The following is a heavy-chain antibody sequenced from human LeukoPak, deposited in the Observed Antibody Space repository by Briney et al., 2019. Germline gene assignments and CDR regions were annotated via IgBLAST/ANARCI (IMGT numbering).Heavy chain of an antibody. D-gene: IGHD3-3*01. Sequence: GSSVKVSCKASGGTFSSYTISWVRQAPGQGLEWIGRIIPILGIANYAQKFQGRVTISADKSTSTAYMELSSLRSEDTAVYYCARGSTIFGVATFDYWGQGTLVTVSS. J-gene: IGHJ4*02. V-gene: IGHV1-69*02. CDR1: GGTFSSYT. CDR3: ARGSTIFGVATFDY. CDR2: IIPILGIA.